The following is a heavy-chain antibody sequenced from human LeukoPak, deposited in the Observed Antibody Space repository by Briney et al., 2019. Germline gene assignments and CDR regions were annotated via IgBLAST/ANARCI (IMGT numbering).Heavy chain of an antibody. Sequence: PGGSLRLSCAASGFTFSSYSMNWVRQAPGKGLEWVSYISSSSSTIYYADSVKGRFTISRDNAKNSLCLQMNSLRAEDTAVYYCARDRQGYSGRSSGYYYWGQGTLVTVSS. CDR1: GFTFSSYS. CDR2: ISSSSSTI. D-gene: IGHD3-22*01. J-gene: IGHJ4*02. V-gene: IGHV3-48*01. CDR3: ARDRQGYSGRSSGYYY.